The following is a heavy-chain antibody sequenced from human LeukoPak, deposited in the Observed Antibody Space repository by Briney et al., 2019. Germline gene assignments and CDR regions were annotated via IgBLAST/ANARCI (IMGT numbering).Heavy chain of an antibody. D-gene: IGHD5-12*01. Sequence: ASVTVSFTASGGTFTIHAISWVRQAPGQGLEWVGGIIPIFGTTNYAQKFQGRVTITTDESTSTGYMELRSLRSDDTAVYYCARGDSGYDYGFDNWGQGTLVTVSS. CDR3: ARGDSGYDYGFDN. J-gene: IGHJ4*02. CDR1: GGTFTIHA. CDR2: IIPIFGTT. V-gene: IGHV1-69*05.